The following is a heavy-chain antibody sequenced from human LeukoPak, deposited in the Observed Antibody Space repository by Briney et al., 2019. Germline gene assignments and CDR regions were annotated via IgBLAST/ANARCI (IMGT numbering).Heavy chain of an antibody. D-gene: IGHD5-24*01. CDR3: ARHGGGYSFDY. V-gene: IGHV4-59*08. CDR2: ISDSST. CDR1: GGSISSYY. J-gene: IGHJ4*02. Sequence: PSETLSLTCTVPGGSISSYYWSWIRQPPGKGLEWIGYISDSSTNYNPSLKSRVTISVDTSKNQFSLKLTSVTAADTAVYYCARHGGGYSFDYWGQGTLVTVSS.